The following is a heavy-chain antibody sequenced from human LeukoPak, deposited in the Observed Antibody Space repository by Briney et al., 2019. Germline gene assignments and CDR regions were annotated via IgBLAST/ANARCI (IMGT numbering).Heavy chain of an antibody. Sequence: PGGSLRLSCAASGLSFKGYWMSWVRQAPGKGLQWVAHIELDEHNKYYVASVKGRFTISRDNAKNSLYLQMDSLRAEDTAVYYCARGGSASFDYWGQGTQVTVSS. CDR3: ARGGSASFDY. D-gene: IGHD3-16*01. V-gene: IGHV3-7*01. CDR2: IELDEHNK. CDR1: GLSFKGYW. J-gene: IGHJ4*02.